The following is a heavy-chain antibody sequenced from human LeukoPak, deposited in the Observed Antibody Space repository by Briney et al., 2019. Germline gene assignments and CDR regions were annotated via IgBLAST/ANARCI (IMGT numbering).Heavy chain of an antibody. CDR3: ARGKRGYSGYAFDY. Sequence: PGGSLRLSCAASGFTFSSYRMNWVRQAPGKGLEWVSYISSSSSTIYYADSVKGRFTISRDNAKNSLYLQMNSLRAEDTAVYYCARGKRGYSGYAFDYWGQGTLVTVSS. CDR1: GFTFSSYR. V-gene: IGHV3-48*01. J-gene: IGHJ4*02. CDR2: ISSSSSTI. D-gene: IGHD5-12*01.